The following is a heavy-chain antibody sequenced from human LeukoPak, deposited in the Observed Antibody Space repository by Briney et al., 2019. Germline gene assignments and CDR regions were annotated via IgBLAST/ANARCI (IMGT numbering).Heavy chain of an antibody. V-gene: IGHV3-21*01. CDR3: ARDRQLWFGELLSPFDY. CDR1: GFTFSSYS. D-gene: IGHD3-10*01. J-gene: IGHJ4*02. CDR2: ISSSSSYI. Sequence: GGSLRLSCAASGFTFSSYSMNWVRQAPGKGLEWVSSISSSSSYIYYADSVKGRFTIYRDNSKNSLYLQMNSLRAEDTAVYYCARDRQLWFGELLSPFDYWGQGTLVTVSS.